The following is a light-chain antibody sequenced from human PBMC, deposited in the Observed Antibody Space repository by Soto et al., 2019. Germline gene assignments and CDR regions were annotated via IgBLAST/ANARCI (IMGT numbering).Light chain of an antibody. CDR3: QQYNNGPPWT. Sequence: EIVMTQSPATLSVSPGERATLSCRASQSVSSNLAWYQQKPGQAPRLLIYGASTRATGIPARFSGSGSGTEFTLNISSLQSEDFAVYYCQQYNNGPPWTFGQGTKVEIK. CDR1: QSVSSN. J-gene: IGKJ1*01. CDR2: GAS. V-gene: IGKV3-15*01.